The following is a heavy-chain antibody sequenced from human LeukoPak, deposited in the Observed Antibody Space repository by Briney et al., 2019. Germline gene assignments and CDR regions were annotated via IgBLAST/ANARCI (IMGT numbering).Heavy chain of an antibody. CDR3: ARRGGAARRFNWFDP. V-gene: IGHV4-59*08. CDR2: IYYSGST. J-gene: IGHJ5*02. D-gene: IGHD6-6*01. Sequence: PSETLSLTCTVSGGSISSYYWSWIRQPPGKGLEWIGYIYYSGSTNCNPSLKSRVTISVDTSKNQFSLKPSSVTAADTAVYYCARRGGAARRFNWFDPWGQGTLVTVSS. CDR1: GGSISSYY.